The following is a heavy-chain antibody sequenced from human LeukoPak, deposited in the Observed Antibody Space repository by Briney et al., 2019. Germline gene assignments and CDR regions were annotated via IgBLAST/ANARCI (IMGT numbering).Heavy chain of an antibody. D-gene: IGHD6-13*01. V-gene: IGHV1-69*05. CDR3: ARGGIAAAGTGGYYYMDV. Sequence: SVKVSCKASGYTFTGYYMHWVRQAPGQGLEWMGGIIPIFGTANYAQKFQGRVTITTDESTSTAYMELSSLRSEDTAVYYCARGGIAAAGTGGYYYMDVWGKGTTVTVSS. J-gene: IGHJ6*03. CDR1: GYTFTGYY. CDR2: IIPIFGTA.